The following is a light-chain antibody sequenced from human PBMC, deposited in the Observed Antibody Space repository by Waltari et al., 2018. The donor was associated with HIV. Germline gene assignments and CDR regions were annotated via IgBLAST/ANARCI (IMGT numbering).Light chain of an antibody. J-gene: IGKJ1*01. Sequence: DIQITQSPSTLSASVRDRVTITCRASKNISTYLAWDQQKPWKAPKFLIYKASSLGNGVPSRFSGSGSGTEFTLTISSLQPDDFATYYCQQYNDYFPTFGQGTRVEIK. CDR3: QQYNDYFPT. CDR2: KAS. V-gene: IGKV1-5*03. CDR1: KNISTY.